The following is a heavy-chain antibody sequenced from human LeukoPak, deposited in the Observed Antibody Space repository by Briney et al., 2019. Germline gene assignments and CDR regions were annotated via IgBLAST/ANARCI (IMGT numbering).Heavy chain of an antibody. Sequence: NPGGSLRLSCAASGFTFSSYSMNWVRQAPGKGLEWVSSISSSSSNIYYADSVKGRFTISRDNAKNSLYLQMNSLKTEDTAVYYCTTLLVGDYWGQGTLVTVSS. CDR1: GFTFSSYS. CDR2: ISSSSSNI. V-gene: IGHV3-21*03. J-gene: IGHJ4*02. CDR3: TTLLVGDY. D-gene: IGHD2/OR15-2a*01.